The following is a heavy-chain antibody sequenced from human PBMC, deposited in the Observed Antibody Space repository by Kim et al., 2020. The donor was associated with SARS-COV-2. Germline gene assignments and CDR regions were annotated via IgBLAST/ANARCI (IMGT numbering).Heavy chain of an antibody. CDR2: IKEDGSDE. CDR1: GFTLSDYR. J-gene: IGHJ3*02. Sequence: GGSLRLSCAASGFTLSDYRLTWVRQAPGKGLEWVATIKEDGSDEYYVDSVKGRFTISRDNAKKSLYLQLNSLRVEVTAMYYCAVAGAGDFDIWGQGTAVTVSS. D-gene: IGHD6-19*01. CDR3: AVAGAGDFDI. V-gene: IGHV3-7*01.